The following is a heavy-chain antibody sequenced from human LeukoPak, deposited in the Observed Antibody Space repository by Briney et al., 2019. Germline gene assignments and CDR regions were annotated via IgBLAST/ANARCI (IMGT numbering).Heavy chain of an antibody. J-gene: IGHJ4*02. CDR1: GFTFRSYA. CDR3: ASRSEY. Sequence: GGSLRLSCAASGFTFRSYAMHWVRQAPGKGLEWVAVISYDGSNKYYADSVKGRFTISRDNSKNTLYLQMNSLRAEDTAVYYCASRSEYWGQGTLVTASS. V-gene: IGHV3-30-3*01. CDR2: ISYDGSNK.